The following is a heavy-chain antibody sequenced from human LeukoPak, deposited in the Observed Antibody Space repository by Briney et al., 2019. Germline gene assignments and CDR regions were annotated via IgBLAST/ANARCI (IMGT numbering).Heavy chain of an antibody. CDR1: GGSIGNFF. CDR3: ARDWELGH. D-gene: IGHD1-26*01. CDR2: IYENGRA. V-gene: IGHV4-59*01. J-gene: IGHJ4*02. Sequence: SETLSLTCTVSGGSIGNFFWSWIRQSPGEGLEWIGFIYENGRASYNPSLKSRVTISVDMSKNQFSLRLTSMTAADTAVYYCARDWELGHWGRGILVTVTS.